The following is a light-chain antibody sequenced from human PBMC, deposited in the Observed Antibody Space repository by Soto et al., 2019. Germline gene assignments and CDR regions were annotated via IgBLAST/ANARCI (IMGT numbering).Light chain of an antibody. CDR2: GAS. Sequence: EIVLTQSPGTLSWSPGERVTLSCRASQSVSSSYLAWYQQKPGQAPRLLIYGASSRATGIPDRFSGSGSGTDFTLTISRLEPEYFAVYYCQQGSTFGQGTKLEIK. CDR3: QQGST. CDR1: QSVSSSY. V-gene: IGKV3-20*01. J-gene: IGKJ2*01.